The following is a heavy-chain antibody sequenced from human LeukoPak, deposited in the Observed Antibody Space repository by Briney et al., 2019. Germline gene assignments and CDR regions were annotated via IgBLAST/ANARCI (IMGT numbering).Heavy chain of an antibody. Sequence: SETLSLTCAVYGGSFSGYYWSWIRQPPGKGLEWIGEINHSGSTNYNPSLKSRVTISVDTSKNQFSLKLSSVTAADTAVYYCARGRLRRPIDYWGQGALVAVSS. J-gene: IGHJ4*02. CDR3: ARGRLRRPIDY. CDR2: INHSGST. CDR1: GGSFSGYY. V-gene: IGHV4-34*01.